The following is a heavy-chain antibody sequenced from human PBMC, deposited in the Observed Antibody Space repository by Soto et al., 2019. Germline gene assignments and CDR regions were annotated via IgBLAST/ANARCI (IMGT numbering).Heavy chain of an antibody. CDR2: IWYDGSNK. J-gene: IGHJ4*02. Sequence: QVQLVESGGGVVQPGRSLRLSCAASGLTFSSYGMHWVRQAPGKGLEWVAVIWYDGSNKYYADSVKGRFTISRDNSKNTLYLQMNSLRAEDTAVYYCATVAGSFDYWGQGTLVSVSS. CDR1: GLTFSSYG. D-gene: IGHD6-19*01. V-gene: IGHV3-33*01. CDR3: ATVAGSFDY.